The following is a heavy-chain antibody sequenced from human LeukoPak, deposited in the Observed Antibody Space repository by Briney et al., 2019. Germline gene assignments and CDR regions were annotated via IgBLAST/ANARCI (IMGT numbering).Heavy chain of an antibody. CDR1: GGSISSSSYY. Sequence: SETLSLTCTVSGGSISSSSYYWGWIRQPPGKGLEWIGSIYYSGSTYYNPSLKSRVTISVDTSKNQLSLKLSSVTAADTAVYYCARHGYSYGPYFDYWGQGTLVIVSS. CDR3: ARHGYSYGPYFDY. J-gene: IGHJ4*02. V-gene: IGHV4-39*07. D-gene: IGHD5-18*01. CDR2: IYYSGST.